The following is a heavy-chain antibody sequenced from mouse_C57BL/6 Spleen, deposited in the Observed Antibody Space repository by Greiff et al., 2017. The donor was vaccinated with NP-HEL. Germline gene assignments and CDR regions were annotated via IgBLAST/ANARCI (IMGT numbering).Heavy chain of an antibody. CDR3: ARDWSDYWYFDV. CDR2: INYDGSST. V-gene: IGHV5-16*01. CDR1: GFTFSDYY. Sequence: EVKLVESEGGLVQPGSSMKLSCTASGFTFSDYYMAWVRQVPEKGLEWVANINYDGSSTYYLDSLKSRFIISSDNAKNILYLQMSSLKSEDTATYYCARDWSDYWYFDVWGTGTTVTVSS. J-gene: IGHJ1*03.